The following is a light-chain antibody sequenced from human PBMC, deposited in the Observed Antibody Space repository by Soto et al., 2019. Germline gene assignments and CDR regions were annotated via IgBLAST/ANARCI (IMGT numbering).Light chain of an antibody. CDR3: SSYTSSSTRG. V-gene: IGLV2-14*01. CDR2: EVS. Sequence: QSALTQPASVSGSPGPSITISCTGTSSDVGGYKYVSWYQQHPGKAPKLMIYEVSNRPSGVSNRFSGSKSGNTDSLTISGLQAEDEADYYCSSYTSSSTRGFGTGTKVTVL. CDR1: SSDVGGYKY. J-gene: IGLJ1*01.